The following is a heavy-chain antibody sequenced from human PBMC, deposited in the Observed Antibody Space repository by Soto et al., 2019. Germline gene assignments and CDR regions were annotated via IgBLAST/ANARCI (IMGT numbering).Heavy chain of an antibody. CDR1: GYSISSSNW. Sequence: QVQLQESGPGLVKPSDTLSLTCAVSGYSISSSNWWGWIRQPPGKGLEWIGYIYYSGTTYYNPSLKSRVTMSVDTSKNQFSLKVTAVTAVDTAVYYGARREIQGPIDYWGQGTLVTVSS. CDR2: IYYSGTT. D-gene: IGHD1-26*01. J-gene: IGHJ4*02. CDR3: ARREIQGPIDY. V-gene: IGHV4-28*01.